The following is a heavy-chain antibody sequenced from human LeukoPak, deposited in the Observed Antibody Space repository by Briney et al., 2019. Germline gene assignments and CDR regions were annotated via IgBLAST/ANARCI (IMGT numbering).Heavy chain of an antibody. Sequence: GGSLRLPCAASGFTFSSYWMSWVRQAPGKGLEWVANIKQDGSEKYYVDSVKGRFTISRDNAKNSLYLQMNSLRAEDTAVYYCARSSNYEDYYYYYGMDVWGQGTTVTVS. CDR3: ARSSNYEDYYYYYGMDV. CDR1: GFTFSSYW. V-gene: IGHV3-7*01. J-gene: IGHJ6*02. CDR2: IKQDGSEK. D-gene: IGHD4-11*01.